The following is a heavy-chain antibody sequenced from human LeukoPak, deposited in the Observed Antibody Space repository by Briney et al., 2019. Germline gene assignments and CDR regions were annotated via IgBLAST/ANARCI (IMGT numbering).Heavy chain of an antibody. CDR3: AKDGYSAYDFDY. J-gene: IGHJ4*02. V-gene: IGHV3-30*18. CDR1: GFTFSSYG. CDR2: ISYDGSNK. D-gene: IGHD5-12*01. Sequence: GGSLRLSCAASGFTFSSYGMHWVRQAPGKGLEWVAVISYDGSNKYYADSVRGRFTISRDNSKNTLYLQMNSLRAEDTAVYYCAKDGYSAYDFDYWGQGTLVTVSS.